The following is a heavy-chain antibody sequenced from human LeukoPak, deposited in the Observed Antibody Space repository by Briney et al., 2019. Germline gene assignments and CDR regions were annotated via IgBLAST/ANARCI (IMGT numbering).Heavy chain of an antibody. J-gene: IGHJ4*02. CDR3: AKVMVRGVINRRYYFDY. CDR1: GGSISSYC. D-gene: IGHD3-10*01. Sequence: SETLSLTCTVSGGSISSYCWSWIRQPAGKGLEWIGRIYTSGSTNYNPSLKSRVTMSVDTSKNQFSLKLSSVTAADTAVYYCAKVMVRGVINRRYYFDYWGQGTLVTVSS. V-gene: IGHV4-4*07. CDR2: IYTSGST.